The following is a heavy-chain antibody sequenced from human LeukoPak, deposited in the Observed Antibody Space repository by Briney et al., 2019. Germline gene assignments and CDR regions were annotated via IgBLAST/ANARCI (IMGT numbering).Heavy chain of an antibody. CDR2: IYYTGTT. Sequence: SETLSLTCTVSGGSISSSYWSWIRQPPGKGLEWIGYIYYTGTTNYNPSLKSRVTISVDKSKNQFSLKLSSVTAADTAVYYCARGSYYDYVWGSYPAYYFDYWGQGTLVTVSS. J-gene: IGHJ4*02. D-gene: IGHD3-16*02. CDR3: ARGSYYDYVWGSYPAYYFDY. V-gene: IGHV4-59*12. CDR1: GGSISSSY.